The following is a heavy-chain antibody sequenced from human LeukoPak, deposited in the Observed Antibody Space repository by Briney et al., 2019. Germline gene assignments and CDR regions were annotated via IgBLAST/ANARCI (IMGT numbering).Heavy chain of an antibody. V-gene: IGHV3-7*05. J-gene: IGHJ5*02. D-gene: IGHD2-2*01. CDR3: ASGYCSTTNCYANWLDP. CDR1: GFTFSNYW. Sequence: PGGSLRLSCEASGFTFSNYWMTWVRQAPGKGLEWVANIKRDGSEKYYVDSVKGRFTISRDNAKNSLYLQMNSLRAEDTAVYYCASGYCSTTNCYANWLDPWGQGTLVTVSS. CDR2: IKRDGSEK.